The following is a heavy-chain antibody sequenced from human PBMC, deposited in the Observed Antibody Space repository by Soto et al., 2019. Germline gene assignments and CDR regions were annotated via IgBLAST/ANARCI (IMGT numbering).Heavy chain of an antibody. CDR2: IIPMYGPA. Sequence: QVPLVQSGAEVKKPGSSVTVSCKASGGTFSSYAIHWVRQAPGQGLEWMGGIIPMYGPAKYAQRFPGRVTITADESTTTVYMELTTLTSQATAVYYFARGTSMVRGVIDNWFDPWGHGTLVTVSS. D-gene: IGHD3-10*01. CDR3: ARGTSMVRGVIDNWFDP. V-gene: IGHV1-69*01. CDR1: GGTFSSYA. J-gene: IGHJ5*02.